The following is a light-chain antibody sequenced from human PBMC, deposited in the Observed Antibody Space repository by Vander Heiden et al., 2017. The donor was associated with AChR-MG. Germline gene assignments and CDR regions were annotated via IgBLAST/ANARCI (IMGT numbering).Light chain of an antibody. CDR1: NIGSES. Sequence: SAVLTQPPSVSVAPGQTARITCGGNNIGSESVHWYQQKPGQAPMVVIFDDSDRAPGITERISGSKTGNTATLTISRVEAGDEADYYCHIWDSSSDHVLFGGGTKLTAL. CDR2: DDS. V-gene: IGLV3-21*02. J-gene: IGLJ2*01. CDR3: HIWDSSSDHVL.